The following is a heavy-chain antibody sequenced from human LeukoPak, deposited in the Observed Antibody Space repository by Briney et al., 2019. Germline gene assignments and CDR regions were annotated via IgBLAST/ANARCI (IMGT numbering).Heavy chain of an antibody. V-gene: IGHV4-59*01. Sequence: SETLSLTCTVSGDSISNYYWSWIRQPPGKGLEWIGYIYNSGSTHYNPSLKSRVTISVDTSKNQFSLKLSSVTAADTAVYYCARGESDIYYVYWGQGTLVTVPS. J-gene: IGHJ4*02. CDR2: IYNSGST. D-gene: IGHD3-16*01. CDR3: ARGESDIYYVY. CDR1: GDSISNYY.